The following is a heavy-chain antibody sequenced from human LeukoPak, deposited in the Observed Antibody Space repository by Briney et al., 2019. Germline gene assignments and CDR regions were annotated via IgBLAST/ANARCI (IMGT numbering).Heavy chain of an antibody. J-gene: IGHJ4*02. CDR3: ARDGMNYYDSSGYYYVY. Sequence: SVKVSCKASGGTISSYAISWVRQAPGQGLEWMGGIIPIFGTANYAQKFQGRVTITADESTSTAYMELSSLRSEDTAVYYCARDGMNYYDSSGYYYVYWGQGTLVTVSS. CDR2: IIPIFGTA. V-gene: IGHV1-69*13. CDR1: GGTISSYA. D-gene: IGHD3-22*01.